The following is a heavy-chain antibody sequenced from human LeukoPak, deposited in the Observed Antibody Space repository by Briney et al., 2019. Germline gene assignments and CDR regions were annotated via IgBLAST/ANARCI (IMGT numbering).Heavy chain of an antibody. V-gene: IGHV1-69*04. Sequence: SVKLSCKASGGTFSSYAISWVRQAPGQGLEWMGRIIPILGIANYAQKFQGSVTITADKSTSTAYMELSSLRSEDTAVYYCARAVYYGSGSYYTWGQGTLVTVSS. CDR3: ARAVYYGSGSYYT. J-gene: IGHJ4*02. CDR1: GGTFSSYA. CDR2: IIPILGIA. D-gene: IGHD3-10*01.